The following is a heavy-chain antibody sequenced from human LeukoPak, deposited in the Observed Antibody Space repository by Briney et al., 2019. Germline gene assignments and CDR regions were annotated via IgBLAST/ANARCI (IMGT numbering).Heavy chain of an antibody. CDR2: MNPNSGNT. CDR3: ARGGRDFWSGRRYGMDV. D-gene: IGHD3-3*01. CDR1: GYTFTSYD. J-gene: IGHJ6*02. V-gene: IGHV1-8*01. Sequence: ASVKVSCKASGYTFTSYDINWVRQATGQGLEWMGWMNPNSGNTGYAQKFQGRVTMTRNTSISTAYMELSSLRSEDTAVYYCARGGRDFWSGRRYGMDVWGQGITVTVSS.